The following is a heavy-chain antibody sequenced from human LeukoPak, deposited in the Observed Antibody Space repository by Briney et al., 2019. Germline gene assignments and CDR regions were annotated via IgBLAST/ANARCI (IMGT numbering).Heavy chain of an antibody. CDR3: ARIRDGYNDAYDI. CDR1: GYTFTNSY. Sequence: GASVKVSCKASGYTFTNSYIHWVRQAPGQGLEGMGLINPGGGNTNYAQNFQGRLTMTRDTSTTTVYMELSSLRSEDTAIYYCARIRDGYNDAYDIWGQGTVITVPS. CDR2: INPGGGNT. D-gene: IGHD5-24*01. J-gene: IGHJ3*02. V-gene: IGHV1-46*01.